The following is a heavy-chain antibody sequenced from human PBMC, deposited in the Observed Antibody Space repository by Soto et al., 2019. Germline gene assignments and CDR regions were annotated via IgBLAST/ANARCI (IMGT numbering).Heavy chain of an antibody. CDR3: ARYCSGGRCSEAGLAF. V-gene: IGHV3-33*01. D-gene: IGHD2-15*01. Sequence: QVQLVESGGGVVQPGRSLRLPCAASGFAFSSFGMHWVRQAPGKGLEWVALVGYDGSDKYYGDSVKGRFTISRDYSENTVYLQMDSLRVEDTAIYFCARYCSGGRCSEAGLAFWGQGTLVTVSS. J-gene: IGHJ1*01. CDR1: GFAFSSFG. CDR2: VGYDGSDK.